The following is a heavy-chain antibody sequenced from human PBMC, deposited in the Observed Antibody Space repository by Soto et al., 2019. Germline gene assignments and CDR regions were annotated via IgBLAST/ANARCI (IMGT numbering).Heavy chain of an antibody. CDR2: IWYDGSNK. CDR1: GFTFSSYG. V-gene: IGHV3-33*01. J-gene: IGHJ3*02. D-gene: IGHD2-15*01. Sequence: QVQLVESGGGVVQPGRSLRLSCAASGFTFSSYGMHWVRQAPGKGLEWVAVIWYDGSNKYYADSVKGRFTISRDNSKNTLYLQMNSLRGEDTAVSYCARDKHVEISAFDIWGQGTMVTVSS. CDR3: ARDKHVEISAFDI.